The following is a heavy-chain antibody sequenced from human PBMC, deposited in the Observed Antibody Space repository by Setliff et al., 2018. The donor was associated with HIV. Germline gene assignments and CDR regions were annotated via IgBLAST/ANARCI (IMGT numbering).Heavy chain of an antibody. D-gene: IGHD3-10*01. CDR1: GGSISSSNW. CDR2: IYHSVTT. CDR3: ARDPSGSDAFDI. J-gene: IGHJ3*02. Sequence: PSETLSLTCAVSGGSISSSNWWSWVRQPPGKGLEWIGEIYHSVTTNSNPSLKIRFTISVDKSKNQFPRKLSSVTAADTAVYFCARDPSGSDAFDIWGQGTMVTVSS. V-gene: IGHV4-4*02.